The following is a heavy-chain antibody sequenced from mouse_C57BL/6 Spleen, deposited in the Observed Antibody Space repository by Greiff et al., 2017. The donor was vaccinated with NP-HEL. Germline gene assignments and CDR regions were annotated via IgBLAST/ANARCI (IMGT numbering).Heavy chain of an antibody. V-gene: IGHV1-75*01. D-gene: IGHD2-4*01. CDR2: IFPGSGST. Sequence: ESGPELVKPGASVKISCKASGYTFTDYYINWVKQRPGQGLEWIGWIFPGSGSTYYNEKFKGKATLTVDKSSSTAYMLLSSLPSEDSAVYFCARWNDYDRDWFAYWGQGTLVTVSA. CDR1: GYTFTDYY. J-gene: IGHJ3*01. CDR3: ARWNDYDRDWFAY.